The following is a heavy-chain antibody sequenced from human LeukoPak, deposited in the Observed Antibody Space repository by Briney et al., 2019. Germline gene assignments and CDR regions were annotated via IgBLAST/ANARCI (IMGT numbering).Heavy chain of an antibody. J-gene: IGHJ4*02. D-gene: IGHD4-23*01. V-gene: IGHV3-53*01. CDR3: ARGDDYGGAWYYFDY. CDR1: GFTVSSNY. Sequence: PGGSLRLSCAASGFTVSSNYTNWVRQAPGKGLEWLSVIYSGGSIYYADSVKGRFTISRDNSKNTLILQMNSLRAEDTAEYYCARGDDYGGAWYYFDYWGQGTLVTVSS. CDR2: IYSGGSI.